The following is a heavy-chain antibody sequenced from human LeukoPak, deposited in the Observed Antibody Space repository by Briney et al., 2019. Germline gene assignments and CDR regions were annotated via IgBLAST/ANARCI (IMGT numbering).Heavy chain of an antibody. V-gene: IGHV4-59*01. Sequence: SETLSLTCTVSGGSISSYYWSWIRQPPGKGLEWIGYIYYSGSTNYNPSLKSRVTISVDTSKNQFSLKLSSVTAADTAVYYCARLSWINYYDSSGYYVLNWFDPWGQGTLVTVSS. CDR3: ARLSWINYYDSSGYYVLNWFDP. J-gene: IGHJ5*02. CDR1: GGSISSYY. D-gene: IGHD3-22*01. CDR2: IYYSGST.